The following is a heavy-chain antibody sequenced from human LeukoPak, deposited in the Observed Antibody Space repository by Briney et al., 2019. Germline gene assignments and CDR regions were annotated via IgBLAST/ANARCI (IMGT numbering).Heavy chain of an antibody. Sequence: PGGSLRLSCAASGFTFSSYWMHWVRPAPGKGLVWVSRINSDGSSTSYADSVKGRFTISRDNAKNTLYLQMNSLRAEDTAVYYCARDSLVAAAFDYWGQGTLVTVSS. D-gene: IGHD6-13*01. J-gene: IGHJ4*02. CDR3: ARDSLVAAAFDY. CDR1: GFTFSSYW. V-gene: IGHV3-74*01. CDR2: INSDGSST.